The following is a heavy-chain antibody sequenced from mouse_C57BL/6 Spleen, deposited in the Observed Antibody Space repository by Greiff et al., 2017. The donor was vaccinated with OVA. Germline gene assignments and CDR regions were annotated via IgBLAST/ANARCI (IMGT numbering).Heavy chain of an antibody. J-gene: IGHJ4*01. CDR2: IYPRSGNT. D-gene: IGHD2-4*01. CDR1: GYTFTSYG. V-gene: IGHV1-81*01. CDR3: ARYDYDEAYYYAMDY. Sequence: VQLQQSGAELARPGASVKLSCKASGYTFTSYGISWVKQRPGQGLEWIGEIYPRSGNTYYNEKFKGKATLTADKSSSTAYLELRSLTSEDSAVYFCARYDYDEAYYYAMDYWGQGTSVTVSS.